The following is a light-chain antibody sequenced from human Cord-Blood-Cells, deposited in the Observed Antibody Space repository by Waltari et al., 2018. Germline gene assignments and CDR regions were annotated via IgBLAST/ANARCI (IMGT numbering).Light chain of an antibody. V-gene: IGLV2-23*01. J-gene: IGLJ2*01. CDR3: CSYAGSSTYVV. CDR1: SSDVVSYNL. CDR2: EGS. Sequence: QSALTQPASVSGSPGQTITISCTGTSSDVVSYNLVSCYQQHPGKAPKLMIYEGSKRASGVSNRFSGSKSGTTASRTISGIQAEDEADYYCCSYAGSSTYVVFGGGTKLTVL.